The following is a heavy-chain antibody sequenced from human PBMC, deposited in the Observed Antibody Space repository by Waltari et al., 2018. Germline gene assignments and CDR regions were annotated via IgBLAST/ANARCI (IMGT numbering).Heavy chain of an antibody. Sequence: QVQLQESGPGLVKPSGTLSLTCAVSGGSISSSNWWSWVRQPPGKGLEWIGEIYHGGSTNYNPSLKSRVTISVDKSKNQFSLKLSSVTAADTAVYYCARKYCSSTSCYAPSFDYWGQGTLVTVSS. V-gene: IGHV4-4*02. CDR1: GGSISSSNW. CDR2: IYHGGST. CDR3: ARKYCSSTSCYAPSFDY. D-gene: IGHD2-2*01. J-gene: IGHJ4*02.